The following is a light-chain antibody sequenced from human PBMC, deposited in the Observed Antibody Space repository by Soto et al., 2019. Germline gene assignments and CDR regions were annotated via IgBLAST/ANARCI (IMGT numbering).Light chain of an antibody. V-gene: IGKV3-20*01. J-gene: IGKJ1*01. CDR3: QQYGTSSWT. Sequence: EIVLTQSPGTLSLSPGERATLSCRASQSVSSSYLAWYQQKPGQAPRLLIYAAASRATGIPDRFSGSGSGTYFNLTISSLEPEDFAMYYCQQYGTSSWTFGQGTKVEIK. CDR2: AAA. CDR1: QSVSSSY.